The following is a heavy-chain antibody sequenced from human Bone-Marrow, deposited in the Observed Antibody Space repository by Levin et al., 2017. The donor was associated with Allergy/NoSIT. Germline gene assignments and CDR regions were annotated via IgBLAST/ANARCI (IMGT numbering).Heavy chain of an antibody. D-gene: IGHD3-3*02. V-gene: IGHV3-15*07. CDR3: ATDGGTYSNFSLSY. CDR1: GFTFNDAW. J-gene: IGHJ4*02. Sequence: GESLKISCAASGFTFNDAWMNWVRQAPGKGLEWVGRIKSNSDGGTTDYPAPVKGRFTISRDDSKNTLYLQVNSLKTEDTAVYYCATDGGTYSNFSLSYWGQGTLVTVSS. CDR2: IKSNSDGGTT.